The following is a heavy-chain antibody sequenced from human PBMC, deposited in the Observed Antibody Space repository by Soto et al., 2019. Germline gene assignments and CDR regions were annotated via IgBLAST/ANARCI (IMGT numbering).Heavy chain of an antibody. CDR3: AFGSGWPYYSYGMDV. J-gene: IGHJ6*04. V-gene: IGHV1-69*01. D-gene: IGHD6-19*01. Sequence: QVQLVQSGAEVKKPGSSVKVSCKASGGTFSSYAISWVRQAPGQGLEWMGGIIPIFGTANYAQKFQDRVTITADEPTSTAYMGLSSLRSEDTAGYYCAFGSGWPYYSYGMDVWGKGTTVTVSS. CDR1: GGTFSSYA. CDR2: IIPIFGTA.